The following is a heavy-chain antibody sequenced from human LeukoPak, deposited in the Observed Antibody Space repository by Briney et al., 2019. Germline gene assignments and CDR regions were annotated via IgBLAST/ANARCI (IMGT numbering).Heavy chain of an antibody. CDR2: INHSGST. CDR1: GGSFSGYY. D-gene: IGHD6-25*01. Sequence: SETLSLTCAVYGGSFSGYYWSWIRQPPGKGLEWIGEINHSGSTNYNPSLKSRVTISVDTSKNQFSLKLSSVTAADTAVYYCARQNSDYARPWYFDLWGRGTLVTVSS. CDR3: ARQNSDYARPWYFDL. J-gene: IGHJ2*01. V-gene: IGHV4-34*01.